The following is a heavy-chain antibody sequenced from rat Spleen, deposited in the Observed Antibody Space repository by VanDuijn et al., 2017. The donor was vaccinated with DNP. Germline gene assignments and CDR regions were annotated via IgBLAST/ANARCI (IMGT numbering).Heavy chain of an antibody. J-gene: IGHJ1*01. D-gene: IGHD1-2*01. CDR1: GFTFSDYY. V-gene: IGHV5-25*01. Sequence: EVQLVESGGGLVQPGRSLKLSCAASGFTFSDYYMAWIRQVPGKGLEWVAAISPSGRRIYYLDSVRGRFTISRDDAKNSLYLQMNSLKSEETATYYCARGSTSIYWYFDFWGPGTMVTVSS. CDR3: ARGSTSIYWYFDF. CDR2: ISPSGRRI.